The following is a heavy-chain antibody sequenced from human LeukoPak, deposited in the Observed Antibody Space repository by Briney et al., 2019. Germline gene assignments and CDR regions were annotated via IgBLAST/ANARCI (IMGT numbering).Heavy chain of an antibody. CDR3: ARGSWRNYYGSGSYYISWFPFDY. D-gene: IGHD3-10*01. J-gene: IGHJ4*02. Sequence: GGSLRLSCAASGFTFSSYDMHWVRQATGKGLEWVSAIGTAGDTYYPGSVKGRFTISRENAKNSLYLQMNSLRAGDTAVYYCARGSWRNYYGSGSYYISWFPFDYWGQGTLVTVSS. CDR1: GFTFSSYD. CDR2: IGTAGDT. V-gene: IGHV3-13*01.